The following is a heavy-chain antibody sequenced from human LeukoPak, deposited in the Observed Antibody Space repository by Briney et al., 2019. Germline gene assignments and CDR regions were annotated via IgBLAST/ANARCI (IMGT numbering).Heavy chain of an antibody. D-gene: IGHD6-19*01. CDR1: GLPSISNY. V-gene: IGHV3-53*01. J-gene: IGHJ4*02. Sequence: PGGSLRLSCAASGLPSISNYISWVRQAPGRGREWVSVFYSSGSTYYADSVKGRFTISRDNSKNTLYLQMNSLRAEDTAVYYCARGIDYSSGWYQYYFDYWGEGTLVTVSS. CDR3: ARGIDYSSGWYQYYFDY. CDR2: FYSSGST.